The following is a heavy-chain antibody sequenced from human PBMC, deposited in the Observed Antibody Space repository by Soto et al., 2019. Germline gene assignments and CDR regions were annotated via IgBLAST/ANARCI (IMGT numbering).Heavy chain of an antibody. CDR1: GGSISSGGYY. J-gene: IGHJ6*02. CDR2: IYYSGST. CDR3: ARTYMLYAMVHYGMDV. V-gene: IGHV4-31*03. D-gene: IGHD2-8*01. Sequence: QVQLQESGPGLVKPSQTLSLTCTVSGGSISSGGYYWSWIRQHPGKGLEWIGYIYYSGSTYYNPSLNSRVTISVDTSKSQFALKLSSVTAADTAVYYCARTYMLYAMVHYGMDVWGQGTTVTVSS.